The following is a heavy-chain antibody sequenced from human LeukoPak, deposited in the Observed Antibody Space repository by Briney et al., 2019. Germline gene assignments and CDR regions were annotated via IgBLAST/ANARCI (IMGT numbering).Heavy chain of an antibody. CDR1: GYTFTSYD. CDR3: ATYYIDSSGYYKYFQH. V-gene: IGHV1-8*01. CDR2: MNPNSGNT. Sequence: ASVKVSCKASGYTFTSYDINWVRQATGQGLEWMGWMNPNSGNTGYAQKFQGRVTMTRNTSISTAYMELSSLRSEDTAVYYCATYYIDSSGYYKYFQHWGQGTLVTVSS. J-gene: IGHJ1*01. D-gene: IGHD3-22*01.